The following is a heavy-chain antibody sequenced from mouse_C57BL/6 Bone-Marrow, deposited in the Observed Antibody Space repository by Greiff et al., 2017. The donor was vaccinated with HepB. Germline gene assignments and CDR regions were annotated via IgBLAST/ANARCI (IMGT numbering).Heavy chain of an antibody. J-gene: IGHJ1*03. V-gene: IGHV1-72*01. CDR2: IDPTSGGT. CDR1: GYTFTRYW. Sequence: VQLQQPGAELVKPGASVKLSCKASGYTFTRYWMHWVKQRPGRGLEWIGRIDPTSGGTKYNEKFKCKATLTVAKPSSTAYMQLSSLTSEDSAVYFCARSGLLRLWYFDVWGTGTTVTVSS. CDR3: ARSGLLRLWYFDV. D-gene: IGHD2-3*01.